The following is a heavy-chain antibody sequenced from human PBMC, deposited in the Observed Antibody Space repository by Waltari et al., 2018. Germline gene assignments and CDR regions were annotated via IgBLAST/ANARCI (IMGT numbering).Heavy chain of an antibody. CDR1: GGSISSYY. CDR2: IYTSGSP. Sequence: QVQLQESGPGLVKPSETLSLTCTVSGGSISSYYWSWIRQPAGKGLEWIGRIYTSGSPNYTPAPQSRVTMSVDTSKDQFSLKLSSVTAADTAVYYCARVGHTQGCSGGSCYSRTPFDIWGQGTMVTVSS. CDR3: ARVGHTQGCSGGSCYSRTPFDI. V-gene: IGHV4-4*07. J-gene: IGHJ3*02. D-gene: IGHD2-15*01.